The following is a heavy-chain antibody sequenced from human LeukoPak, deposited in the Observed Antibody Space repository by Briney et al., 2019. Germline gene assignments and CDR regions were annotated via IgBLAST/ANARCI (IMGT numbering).Heavy chain of an antibody. Sequence: GGSLRLSCEASAFTFSSYWMSWVRQAPGKGLQWVSAISNDGGGTTYADFVKGRFTISRDNSKNTLFLQMSSLRAEDTALYYCAKGGSGYFADLWGQGTLVTVSS. V-gene: IGHV3-23*01. J-gene: IGHJ5*02. CDR2: ISNDGGGT. D-gene: IGHD3-22*01. CDR3: AKGGSGYFADL. CDR1: AFTFSSYW.